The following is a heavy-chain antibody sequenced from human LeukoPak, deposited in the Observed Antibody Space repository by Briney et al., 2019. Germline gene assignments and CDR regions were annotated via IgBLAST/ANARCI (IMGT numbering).Heavy chain of an antibody. CDR1: GGSFSSGNYY. CDR3: ARDLRELPTYWYFDL. CDR2: ICYSGST. J-gene: IGHJ2*01. D-gene: IGHD1-26*01. V-gene: IGHV4-61*01. Sequence: KPSETLSLTCTVSGGSFSSGNYYWSWIRQPPGKGLDWIGYICYSGSTNYNPALKSRVTISVDTSKNQFSQKLSSVTAADTAVYYCARDLRELPTYWYFDLWGRGTLVTVSS.